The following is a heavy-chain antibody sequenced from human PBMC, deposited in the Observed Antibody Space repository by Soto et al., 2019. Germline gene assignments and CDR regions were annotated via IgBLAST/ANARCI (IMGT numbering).Heavy chain of an antibody. D-gene: IGHD2-21*01. CDR2: MNPNSGNT. V-gene: IGHV1-8*01. J-gene: IGHJ6*02. Sequence: GASVKVSSKASGYNFTSYYMTWVRQATGQRHEWMGWMNPNSGNTGCVQKFEGRVTMTTNPTISTVYMVLSRLRSEDTAVYYCARVIYRRHSFYGMGVWGQGTGVTVS. CDR3: ARVIYRRHSFYGMGV. CDR1: GYNFTSYY.